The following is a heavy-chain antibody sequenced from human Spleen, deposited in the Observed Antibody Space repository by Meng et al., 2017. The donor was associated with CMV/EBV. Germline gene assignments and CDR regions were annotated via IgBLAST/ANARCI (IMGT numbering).Heavy chain of an antibody. J-gene: IGHJ3*02. CDR1: GGTFTSHT. V-gene: IGHV1-69*02. D-gene: IGHD6-6*01. CDR2: FIPILRVT. Sequence: KVSCKAFGGTFTSHTISWVRQAPGQGLEWMGRFIPILRVTDYAQKFQGRVTITADKFTTTAYMELNSLRFEDTAVYYCARGAFSSSLGAAFDIWGQGTMVTVSS. CDR3: ARGAFSSSLGAAFDI.